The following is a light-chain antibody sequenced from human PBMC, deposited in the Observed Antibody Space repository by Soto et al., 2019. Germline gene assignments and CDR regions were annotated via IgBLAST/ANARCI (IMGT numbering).Light chain of an antibody. Sequence: DIQMTHSPSSLYASVGDRFTNTCQAGQDISRYLNWYQHKAGKAPKLLIYDASNLETRVPSRFSGSGSGTDFTFAISSLQPEDFAIYYCRQYDNLPLTFGGGTKVDIK. CDR2: DAS. J-gene: IGKJ4*01. CDR1: QDISRY. CDR3: RQYDNLPLT. V-gene: IGKV1-33*01.